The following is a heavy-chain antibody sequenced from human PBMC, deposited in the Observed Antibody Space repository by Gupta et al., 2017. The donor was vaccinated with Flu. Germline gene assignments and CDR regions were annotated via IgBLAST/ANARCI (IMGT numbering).Heavy chain of an antibody. D-gene: IGHD6-19*01. Sequence: GMHWVRQAPGKGLEWVAVIWYDGSNKYYADSVKGRFTISRDNSKNTLYLQMKRLRAEDTAVYYCASAGGSIAVGRLNYGGQGTLVTVYS. CDR3: ASAGGSIAVGRLNY. J-gene: IGHJ4*02. V-gene: IGHV3-33*01. CDR2: IWYDGSNK. CDR1: G.